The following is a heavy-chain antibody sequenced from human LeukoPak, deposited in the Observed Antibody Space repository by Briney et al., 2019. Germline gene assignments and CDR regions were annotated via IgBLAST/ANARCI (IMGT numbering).Heavy chain of an antibody. CDR3: ARTSPYSSGWYNWFDP. J-gene: IGHJ5*02. CDR1: GGTFSSYA. D-gene: IGHD6-19*01. V-gene: IGHV1-69*01. CDR2: IIPIFGTA. Sequence: SVKVPCKASGGTFSSYAISWVRQAPGQGLEWMGGIIPIFGTANYAQKFQGRVTITADESTSTAYMELSSLRSEDTAVYYCARTSPYSSGWYNWFDPWGQGTLVTVSS.